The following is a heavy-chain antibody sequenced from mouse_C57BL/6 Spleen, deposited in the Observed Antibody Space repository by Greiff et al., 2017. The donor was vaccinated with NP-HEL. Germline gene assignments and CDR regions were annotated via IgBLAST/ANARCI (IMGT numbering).Heavy chain of an antibody. CDR2: IYPGDGDT. Sequence: QVQLQQSGPELVKPGASVKISCKASGYAFSSSWMNWVKQRPGKGLEWIGRIYPGDGDTNYNGKFKGKATLTADKSSSTAYMQLSSLTSEDSAVYFCAREETGTYFDYWGQGTTLTVSS. V-gene: IGHV1-82*01. J-gene: IGHJ2*01. D-gene: IGHD4-1*01. CDR1: GYAFSSSW. CDR3: AREETGTYFDY.